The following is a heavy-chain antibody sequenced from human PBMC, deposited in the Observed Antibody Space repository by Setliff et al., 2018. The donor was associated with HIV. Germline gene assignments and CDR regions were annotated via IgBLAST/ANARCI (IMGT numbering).Heavy chain of an antibody. Sequence: GGSLRLSCVVSGFTTFNPVWMGWVRQAPGKGLEWVGRIKSNAAGATAAYSAPVRGRFTISRDDSTNTVSLQMNSLKSDDTAVYYCTSMGDFWSGYPPSPLYYYYGMDVWGQGTTVTVSS. CDR1: GFTTFNPVW. CDR3: TSMGDFWSGYPPSPLYYYYGMDV. CDR2: IKSNAAGATA. V-gene: IGHV3-15*01. J-gene: IGHJ6*02. D-gene: IGHD3-3*01.